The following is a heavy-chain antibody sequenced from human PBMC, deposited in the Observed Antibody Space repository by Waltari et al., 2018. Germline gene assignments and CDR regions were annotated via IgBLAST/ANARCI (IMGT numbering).Heavy chain of an antibody. V-gene: IGHV4-59*01. CDR2: IYYSGST. CDR3: ARYNPDSSSSGDYFDY. Sequence: QVQLQESGPGLVKPSETLSLTCTVSGGSISSYYWSCIRHPPGKGLEWIGYIYYSGSTNYNPSLKSRVTISVDTSKNQFSLKLSSVTAADTAVYYCARYNPDSSSSGDYFDYWGQGTLVTVSS. D-gene: IGHD6-6*01. CDR1: GGSISSYY. J-gene: IGHJ4*02.